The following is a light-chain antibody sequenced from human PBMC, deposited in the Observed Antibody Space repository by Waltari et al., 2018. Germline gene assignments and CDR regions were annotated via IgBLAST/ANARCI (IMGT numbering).Light chain of an antibody. Sequence: QSVLTQPPSASGTPGQRVTISCSGSSSKIGNNPVNWYRQLPGMAPQLLIYKTVQRPSGVPVRFAASKSGTSAALAISGLQSEDAADYYCAAWDDSLNVWVFGGGTKLTVL. V-gene: IGLV1-44*01. CDR3: AAWDDSLNVWV. CDR2: KTV. CDR1: SSKIGNNP. J-gene: IGLJ3*02.